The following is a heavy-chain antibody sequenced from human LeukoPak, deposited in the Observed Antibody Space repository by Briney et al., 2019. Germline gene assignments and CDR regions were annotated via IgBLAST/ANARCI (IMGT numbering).Heavy chain of an antibody. V-gene: IGHV3-21*01. D-gene: IGHD6-13*01. Sequence: GGSLRLSCAASGFTFSSYNMNWVRQAPGKGLEWVSSISSSSSYIYYADSVKGRFTISRDNAKNSLYLQMNSLRADDTAVYYCARVAEAAAFDYWGQGTMVTVSS. CDR2: ISSSSSYI. CDR3: ARVAEAAAFDY. J-gene: IGHJ4*02. CDR1: GFTFSSYN.